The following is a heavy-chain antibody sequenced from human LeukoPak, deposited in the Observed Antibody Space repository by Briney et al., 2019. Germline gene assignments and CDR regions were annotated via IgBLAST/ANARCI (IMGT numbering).Heavy chain of an antibody. V-gene: IGHV3-11*01. CDR1: GFTFSDYY. D-gene: IGHD5-12*01. J-gene: IGHJ4*02. CDR3: ASDIVATSGDF. CDR2: ITSSGDDI. Sequence: GGSLRLSCPASGFTFSDYYMSWIRQAPGKELEGVAYITSSGDDIYYADSVKGRFTISRDNAKNALFLRMSSLRVEDTATYYCASDIVATSGDFWGQGTLVSVTS.